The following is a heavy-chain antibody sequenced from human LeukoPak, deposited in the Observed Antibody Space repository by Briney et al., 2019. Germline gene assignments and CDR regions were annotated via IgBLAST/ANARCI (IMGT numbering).Heavy chain of an antibody. CDR2: ISSSSSYI. Sequence: GGSLRLSRAASGVTFSSYSMNWVRQAPGKGLGWVSSISSSSSYIYYADSVQGRFTISRANAKNSLYLQMNSLSAEDTAVYYYARDPRIAAAAAPYWGQGTLVTVSS. J-gene: IGHJ4*02. CDR3: ARDPRIAAAAAPY. D-gene: IGHD6-13*01. CDR1: GVTFSSYS. V-gene: IGHV3-21*01.